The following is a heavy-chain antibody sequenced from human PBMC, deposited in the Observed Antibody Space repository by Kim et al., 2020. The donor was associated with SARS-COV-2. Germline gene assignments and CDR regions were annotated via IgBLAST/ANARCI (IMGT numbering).Heavy chain of an antibody. Sequence: GGSLRLSCAASGFTFSNYAMTWVRQAPGKGLEWVSVIGRSGGTTYYADSVKGRFTISRDNSKNTLYLQVNSLRVEDTAVYYCAKAHYGSGSYYNERPTGYYYGMDVWGQGTTVTVSS. V-gene: IGHV3-23*01. CDR3: AKAHYGSGSYYNERPTGYYYGMDV. D-gene: IGHD3-10*01. J-gene: IGHJ6*02. CDR1: GFTFSNYA. CDR2: IGRSGGTT.